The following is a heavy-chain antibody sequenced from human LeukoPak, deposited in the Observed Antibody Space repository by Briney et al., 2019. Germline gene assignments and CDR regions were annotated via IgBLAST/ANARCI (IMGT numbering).Heavy chain of an antibody. V-gene: IGHV3-13*01. D-gene: IGHD3-22*01. CDR2: IGTAGDT. J-gene: IGHJ3*02. CDR3: ARATPFGYDMDAFDI. Sequence: GGSLRLSCAASGFTFSSYDMHWVRQATGKGLEWVSAIGTAGDTYYPGSVKGRFTISRENAKNSLYLQMNSLRAGDTAVYYCARATPFGYDMDAFDIWGQGTMVTVSS. CDR1: GFTFSSYD.